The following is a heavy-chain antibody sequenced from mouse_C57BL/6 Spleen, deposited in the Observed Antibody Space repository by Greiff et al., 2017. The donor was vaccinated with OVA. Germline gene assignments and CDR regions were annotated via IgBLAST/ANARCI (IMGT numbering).Heavy chain of an antibody. CDR3: ARQAAIIYYDYGFDY. CDR1: GFTFSSYG. D-gene: IGHD2-4*01. J-gene: IGHJ2*01. Sequence: VQLKESGGDLVKPGGSLKLSCAASGFTFSSYGMSWVRQTPDKRMEWVATISSGGSYTYYPDSVKGRFTISRDNAKNTLYLQMSSLKSEDTAMYYCARQAAIIYYDYGFDYWGQGTTLTVSS. V-gene: IGHV5-6*01. CDR2: ISSGGSYT.